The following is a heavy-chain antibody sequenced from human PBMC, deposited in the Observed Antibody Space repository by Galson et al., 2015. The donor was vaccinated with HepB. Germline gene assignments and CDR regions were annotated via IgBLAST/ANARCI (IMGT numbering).Heavy chain of an antibody. CDR2: ISTDSSTI. Sequence: SLRLSCAASGFTFSSYTMNWVRQAPGKGLEWLSYISTDSSTIYYADSVKGRFTISRDTARNSLYLQMNSLRVEDTAVYYCARGWLQNSFDLWGQGTLVTVSS. J-gene: IGHJ1*01. CDR3: ARGWLQNSFDL. V-gene: IGHV3-48*01. D-gene: IGHD5-24*01. CDR1: GFTFSSYT.